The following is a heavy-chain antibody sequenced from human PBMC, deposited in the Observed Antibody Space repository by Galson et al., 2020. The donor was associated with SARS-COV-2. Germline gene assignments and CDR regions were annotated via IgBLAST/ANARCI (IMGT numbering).Heavy chain of an antibody. CDR3: AREEHFCLVVSATRFCCFDY. CDR1: GGSFSGYY. CDR2: INSSGST. D-gene: IGHD2-21*01. Sequence: SETLSLTCAVYGGSFSGYYWSWIRQPPGKGLEWIGAINSSGSTNYNPSLKSRVTISVDTTKNHFSLKLSAVTAADTAVYYCAREEHFCLVVSATRFCCFDYWGRGTLATVSS. V-gene: IGHV4-34*01. J-gene: IGHJ4*02.